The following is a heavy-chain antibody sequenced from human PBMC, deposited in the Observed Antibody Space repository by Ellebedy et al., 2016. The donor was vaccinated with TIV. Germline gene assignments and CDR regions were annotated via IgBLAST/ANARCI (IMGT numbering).Heavy chain of an antibody. CDR2: ISSSGSNI. V-gene: IGHV3-11*01. D-gene: IGHD6-13*01. CDR1: GFTFSDYY. J-gene: IGHJ5*02. Sequence: GESLKISCAASGFTFSDYYMSWIRQAPGKGLEYISYISSSGSNIYYADSVKGRFTISRDNAKNSLYLQMNSLRVEDTAVYHCARDLYGSSSNWFDPWGQGTLVTVSS. CDR3: ARDLYGSSSNWFDP.